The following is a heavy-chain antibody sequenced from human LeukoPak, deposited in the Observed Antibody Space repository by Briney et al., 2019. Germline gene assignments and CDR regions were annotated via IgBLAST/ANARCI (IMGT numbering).Heavy chain of an antibody. V-gene: IGHV4-34*01. CDR2: INHSGST. CDR3: ASNSFDYYGSGSYSVDY. J-gene: IGHJ4*02. D-gene: IGHD3-10*01. CDR1: GGSFSGYY. Sequence: SETLSLTCAVYGGSFSGYYWSWLRQPPGKGLEWIGEINHSGSTNYNPSLKSRVTISVDTSKNQFSLKLSSVTAADTAVYYCASNSFDYYGSGSYSVDYWGQGTRVTVSS.